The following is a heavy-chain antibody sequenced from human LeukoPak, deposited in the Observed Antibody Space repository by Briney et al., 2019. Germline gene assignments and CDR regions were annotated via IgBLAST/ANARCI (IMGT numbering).Heavy chain of an antibody. J-gene: IGHJ4*02. CDR3: ARGVDLVGELDY. CDR1: GFTFSDYY. V-gene: IGHV3-11*05. D-gene: IGHD1-26*01. CDR2: ISSSSSYT. Sequence: PGGSLRLSCAASGFTFSDYYMNWIRQAPGEGLEWVSYISSSSSYTNYADSVKGRFTISRDNAKNSLYLQMNSLRAEDTAVYYCARGVDLVGELDYWGQGTLVTVSS.